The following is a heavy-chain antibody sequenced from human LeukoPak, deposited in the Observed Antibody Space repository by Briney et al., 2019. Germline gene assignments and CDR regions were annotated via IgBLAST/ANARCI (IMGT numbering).Heavy chain of an antibody. Sequence: GRSLRLSCAASGFTFSSYAMHWVRQAPGKGLEWVAVISYDGSNKYYADSVKGRFTISRDNAKNSLYLQMNSLRAEDTAVYYCVRDRDIAYLRADFWGQGTLVTVSS. CDR3: VRDRDIAYLRADF. V-gene: IGHV3-30-3*01. D-gene: IGHD5-12*01. CDR1: GFTFSSYA. CDR2: ISYDGSNK. J-gene: IGHJ4*02.